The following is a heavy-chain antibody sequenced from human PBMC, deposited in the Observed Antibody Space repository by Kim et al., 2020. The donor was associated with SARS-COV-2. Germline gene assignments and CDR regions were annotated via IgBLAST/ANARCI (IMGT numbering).Heavy chain of an antibody. J-gene: IGHJ6*02. CDR1: GYTFTSYD. Sequence: ASVKVSCKASGYTFTSYDINWVRQATGQGLEWMGWMNPNSGNTGYAQKFQGRVTMTRNTSISTAYMELSSLRSEDTAVYYCARELSPDPLLLWFGELGDYYYYGMDVWGQGTTVTVSS. V-gene: IGHV1-8*01. CDR3: ARELSPDPLLLWFGELGDYYYYGMDV. D-gene: IGHD3-10*01. CDR2: MNPNSGNT.